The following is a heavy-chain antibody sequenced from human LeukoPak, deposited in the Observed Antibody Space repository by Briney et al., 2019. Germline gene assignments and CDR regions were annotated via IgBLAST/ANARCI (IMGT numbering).Heavy chain of an antibody. CDR3: ARSHDYGDYHNWFDP. J-gene: IGHJ5*02. Sequence: PSETLSLTCTVSGGSISSYYWSWIRQPPGKGLEWIGYIYYSGSTNYNPSLKSRVTISVDTSKNQFSLKLSSATAANTAVYYCARSHDYGDYHNWFDPWGQGTLVTVSS. D-gene: IGHD4-17*01. CDR1: GGSISSYY. CDR2: IYYSGST. V-gene: IGHV4-59*12.